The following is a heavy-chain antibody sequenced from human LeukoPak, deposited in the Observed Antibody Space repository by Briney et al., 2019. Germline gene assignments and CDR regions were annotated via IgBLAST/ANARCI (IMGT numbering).Heavy chain of an antibody. CDR2: ISSSSSTI. CDR1: GFTFSSYS. D-gene: IGHD3-10*01. J-gene: IGHJ4*02. CDR3: ARAGGSGIYYKGVYFDY. V-gene: IGHV3-48*02. Sequence: GGSLRLSCAASGFTFSSYSMNWVRHAPGKGLEWVSYISSSSSTIYYADSLKGRFTISRDNAKNSLCLQMNSLRDEDTAVYYCARAGGSGIYYKGVYFDYWGQGTLVTVSS.